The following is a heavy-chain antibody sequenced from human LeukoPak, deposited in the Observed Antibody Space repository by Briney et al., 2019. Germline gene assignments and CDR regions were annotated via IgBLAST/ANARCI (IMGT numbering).Heavy chain of an antibody. CDR3: ARLKRAFDI. V-gene: IGHV4-39*01. CDR2: IYYDGST. Sequence: SETLSLTCTVSGGSISSSNYYWGWIRQPPGKGLEWIGNIYYDGSTYYIPSLKSRATISVDTSKNQFSLKLSSVTAADTAVYYCARLKRAFDIWGQGTMVTVSS. CDR1: GGSISSSNYY. J-gene: IGHJ3*02.